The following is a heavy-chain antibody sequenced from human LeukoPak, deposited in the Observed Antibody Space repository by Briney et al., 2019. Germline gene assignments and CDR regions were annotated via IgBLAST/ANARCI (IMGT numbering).Heavy chain of an antibody. J-gene: IGHJ4*02. CDR1: GGSISSYY. CDR3: ARHSRDGYNFDY. CDR2: IYYSGST. V-gene: IGHV4-59*08. Sequence: SETLSLTCTVSGGSISSYYWSWIRQPPGKGLEWIGYIYYSGSTNYNPSLKSRVTISVGTSKNQFSLKLSSVTAADTAVYYCARHSRDGYNFDYWGQGTLVTVSS. D-gene: IGHD5-12*01.